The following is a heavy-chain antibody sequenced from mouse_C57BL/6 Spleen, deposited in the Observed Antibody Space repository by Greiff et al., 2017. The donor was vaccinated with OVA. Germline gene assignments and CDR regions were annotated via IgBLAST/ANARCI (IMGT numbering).Heavy chain of an antibody. CDR1: GYTFTSYW. CDR3: ARDYGSSYWFAY. J-gene: IGHJ3*01. D-gene: IGHD1-1*01. CDR2: IHPNSGST. V-gene: IGHV1-64*01. Sequence: QVQLQQPGAELVKPGASVKLSCKASGYTFTSYWMHWVKQRPGQGLEWIGMIHPNSGSTNYNEKFKSKATLTVDESSSTAYMQLSSLTSEDSAVYYCARDYGSSYWFAYWGQGTLVTVSA.